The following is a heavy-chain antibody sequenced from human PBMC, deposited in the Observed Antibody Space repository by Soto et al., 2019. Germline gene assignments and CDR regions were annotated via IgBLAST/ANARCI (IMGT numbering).Heavy chain of an antibody. Sequence: PGGSLRLSCAASGFTFSNYAMHWVRQAPVKGLEWVSAISGSGGTTYYADSVKGRFTISRDNSKSTLYLQMNSLRAEDTAVYYCAKELGQPLVFSWPIDYWGQGTLVTVSS. CDR1: GFTFSNYA. CDR3: AKELGQPLVFSWPIDY. V-gene: IGHV3-23*01. J-gene: IGHJ4*02. CDR2: ISGSGGTT. D-gene: IGHD6-13*01.